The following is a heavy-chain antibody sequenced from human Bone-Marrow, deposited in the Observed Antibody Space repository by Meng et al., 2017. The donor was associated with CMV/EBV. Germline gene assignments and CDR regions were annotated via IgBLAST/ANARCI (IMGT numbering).Heavy chain of an antibody. CDR2: ISSSSSYI. CDR3: AREYYYDSSGSLINYFDY. D-gene: IGHD3-22*01. J-gene: IGHJ4*02. CDR1: GFTFSSYS. Sequence: GGSLRLSCAASGFTFSSYSMNWVRQAPGKGLEWVSSISSSSSYIYYADSVKGRFTISRDNSKNTLYLQMNSLRAEDTAVYYCAREYYYDSSGSLINYFDYWGQGTLVTVSS. V-gene: IGHV3-21*01.